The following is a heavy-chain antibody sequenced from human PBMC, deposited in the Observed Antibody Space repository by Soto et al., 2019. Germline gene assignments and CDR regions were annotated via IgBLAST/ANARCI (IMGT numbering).Heavy chain of an antibody. V-gene: IGHV1-18*01. J-gene: IGHJ4*02. D-gene: IGHD2-2*01. CDR1: GYTFTDYG. CDR3: AGEYCTSSSCYGSDF. CDR2: ISTYNGDT. Sequence: QVQLVQSGAEVKKPGASVKVSCKASGYTFTDYGISWVRQAPGQGLEWMGWISTYNGDTKYTQNFRGRVTMTADTSTTTAYMELTSLTSDDTAIYYCAGEYCTSSSCYGSDFWGQGTLVTVSS.